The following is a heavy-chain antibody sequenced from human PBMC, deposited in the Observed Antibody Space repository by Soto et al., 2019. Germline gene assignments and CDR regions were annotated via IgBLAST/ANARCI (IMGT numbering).Heavy chain of an antibody. J-gene: IGHJ4*02. Sequence: QVQLQESGPGLVKPSETLSLTCTVSGGSIRSYYWNWIRQPPGKGLEWIGYMYYGGSTNYNPSLKSRVPVSGDTSKNEFSLKLRSVTAADTAVYYCARSTGYGDSYFDYWGQGTLVTVSS. CDR1: GGSIRSYY. CDR3: ARSTGYGDSYFDY. V-gene: IGHV4-59*01. D-gene: IGHD4-17*01. CDR2: MYYGGST.